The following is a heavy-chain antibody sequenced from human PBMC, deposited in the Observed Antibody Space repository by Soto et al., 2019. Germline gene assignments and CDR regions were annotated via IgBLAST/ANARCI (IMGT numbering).Heavy chain of an antibody. CDR3: ARTGRYYYDSSGFNWFDP. CDR1: GYTFTSYG. Sequence: QVQLVQSGAEVKKPGASVKVSCKASGYTFTSYGISWVRQAPGQGLEWMGWISAYNGNTNYAQKLLGRVTMTTDTSTSTAYMELRSLRSDDTAVYYCARTGRYYYDSSGFNWFDPWGQGTLVTVSS. D-gene: IGHD3-22*01. CDR2: ISAYNGNT. V-gene: IGHV1-18*01. J-gene: IGHJ5*02.